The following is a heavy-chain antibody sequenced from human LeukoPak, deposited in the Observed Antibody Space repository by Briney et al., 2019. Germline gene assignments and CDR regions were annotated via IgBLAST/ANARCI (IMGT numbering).Heavy chain of an antibody. Sequence: SLTLSCSASGFTFVSCAMHWVRQAPRKGLEYVSAISSNGVNTYYADSVKGRFTISRDNSKNTLYLQMNSLRPEDTAVYFCVPSPITLVRGVSYWGQGTLVTVSS. D-gene: IGHD3-10*01. V-gene: IGHV3-64D*06. CDR1: GFTFVSCA. CDR2: ISSNGVNT. CDR3: VPSPITLVRGVSY. J-gene: IGHJ4*02.